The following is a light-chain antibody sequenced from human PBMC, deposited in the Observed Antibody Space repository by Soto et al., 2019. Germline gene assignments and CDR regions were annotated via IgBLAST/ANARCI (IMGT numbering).Light chain of an antibody. Sequence: VIWMTQSPSSLSASAGDRVTIFCRMSQDISSYLAWFRQKPGGVPELLIYAASTLQSGVPSRFSGSGSGTDFTLTISGLQSEDFATYYCQQYYSFPYTFGQGTKLEIK. CDR2: AAS. J-gene: IGKJ2*01. CDR1: QDISSY. CDR3: QQYYSFPYT. V-gene: IGKV1D-8*01.